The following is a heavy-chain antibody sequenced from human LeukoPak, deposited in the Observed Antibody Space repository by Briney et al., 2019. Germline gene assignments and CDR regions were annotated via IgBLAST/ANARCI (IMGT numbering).Heavy chain of an antibody. Sequence: PGGSLRLSCAASGFTFSSYGMHWVRQAPGKGLEWVAVIWYDGSNKYYADSVKGRFTISRDNAKNSLYLQMNSLRAEDTAVYYCLRDYGDYRADYWGQGTLVTVSS. J-gene: IGHJ4*02. CDR3: LRDYGDYRADY. D-gene: IGHD4-17*01. CDR2: IWYDGSNK. CDR1: GFTFSSYG. V-gene: IGHV3-33*03.